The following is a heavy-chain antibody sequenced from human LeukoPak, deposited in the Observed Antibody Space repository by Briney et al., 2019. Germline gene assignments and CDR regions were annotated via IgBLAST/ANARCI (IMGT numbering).Heavy chain of an antibody. CDR2: IKQDGSEK. J-gene: IGHJ4*02. CDR1: GFTFSSYW. CDR3: AKAEGYDILTGLDY. Sequence: GGSLRLSCAASGFTFSSYWMSWVRQAPGQGLEWVANIKQDGSEKYYVDSVKGRFTISRENAKNSLYLQMNSLRTEDTAVYYCAKAEGYDILTGLDYWGQGTLVTVSS. D-gene: IGHD3-9*01. V-gene: IGHV3-7*05.